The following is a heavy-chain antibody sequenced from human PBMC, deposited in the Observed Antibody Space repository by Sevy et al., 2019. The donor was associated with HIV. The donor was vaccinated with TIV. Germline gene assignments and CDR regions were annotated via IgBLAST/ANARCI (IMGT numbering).Heavy chain of an antibody. CDR2: ISSSGSTI. CDR1: GFTFSDYY. J-gene: IGHJ4*02. D-gene: IGHD5-12*01. CDR3: ATGNTVGIVATPYFDY. V-gene: IGHV3-11*01. Sequence: GGSLRLSCAASGFTFSDYYMSWIRQAPGKGLEWVSYISSSGSTIYYADSVKGRFTISRDNAKNSLYLQMNSLRAEDTAVYYCATGNTVGIVATPYFDYWGQGTLLTVSS.